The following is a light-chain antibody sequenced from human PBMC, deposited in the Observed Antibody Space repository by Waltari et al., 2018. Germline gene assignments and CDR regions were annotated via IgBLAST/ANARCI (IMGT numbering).Light chain of an antibody. Sequence: DIQMTQSPSSLSASVGDRVTITCQASQDITNYLNWYQQRPGKAPKLLIYDASNLETGGPSRFSGSGSGTDFTFTISSLQPEDIATYYCQQYDNLPITFGQGTRLEMK. CDR3: QQYDNLPIT. V-gene: IGKV1-33*01. J-gene: IGKJ5*01. CDR1: QDITNY. CDR2: DAS.